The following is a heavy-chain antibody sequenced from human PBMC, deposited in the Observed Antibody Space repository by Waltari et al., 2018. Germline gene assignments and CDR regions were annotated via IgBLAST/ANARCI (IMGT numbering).Heavy chain of an antibody. V-gene: IGHV3-33*01. D-gene: IGHD3-22*01. CDR3: ARDLGRYYYDGSGYDY. Sequence: QVQLVASGGGGVHPGRSLRLSCASSGSTFRRYGLPWVRQAPGKGLEGVAVIWYDENNKYYADSVKGRFTISRDNSKNTLYLQMNSLRAEDTAVYFCARDLGRYYYDGSGYDYWGQGTLVTVSS. CDR1: GSTFRRYG. J-gene: IGHJ4*02. CDR2: IWYDENNK.